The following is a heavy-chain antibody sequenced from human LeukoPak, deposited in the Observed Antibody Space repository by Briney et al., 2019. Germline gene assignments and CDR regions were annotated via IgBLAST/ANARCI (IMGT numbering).Heavy chain of an antibody. Sequence: PSETLSLTCTVSGYSISSGYYWGWIRQPPGKGLEWIGSIYHSGSTYYNPSLKSRVTISVDTSKNQFSLKLSSVTAADTAVYYCARDRSNWFDPWGQGTLVTVSS. V-gene: IGHV4-38-2*02. J-gene: IGHJ5*02. CDR2: IYHSGST. CDR1: GYSISSGYY. CDR3: ARDRSNWFDP.